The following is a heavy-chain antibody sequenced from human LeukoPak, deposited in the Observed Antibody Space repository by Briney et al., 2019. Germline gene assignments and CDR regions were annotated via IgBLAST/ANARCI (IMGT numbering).Heavy chain of an antibody. J-gene: IGHJ4*02. V-gene: IGHV1-69*05. CDR2: IIPIFGTA. CDR1: GGTFSSYA. D-gene: IGHD6-13*01. CDR3: ARVMGIAAAGTVQYYFDY. Sequence: SLKVSCKASGGTFSSYAISWVRQAPGQGLEWMGGIIPIFGTANYAQKFQGRVTITTDESTSTAYMELSSLRSEDTAVYYCARVMGIAAAGTVQYYFDYWGQGTLVTVSS.